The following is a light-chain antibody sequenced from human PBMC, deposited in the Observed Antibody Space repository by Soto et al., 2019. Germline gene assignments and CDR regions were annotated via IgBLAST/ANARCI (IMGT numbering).Light chain of an antibody. Sequence: SCWSSQSVLYSSNNKNYLAWYQQKPGQAPKLLIYWASTRESGVPDRFSGSGSGTDFTLTISSLQAEDVAVYYCQHYYSNPPWTFGQGTKVEIK. CDR1: QSVLYSSNNKNY. J-gene: IGKJ1*01. CDR3: QHYYSNPPWT. CDR2: WAS. V-gene: IGKV4-1*01.